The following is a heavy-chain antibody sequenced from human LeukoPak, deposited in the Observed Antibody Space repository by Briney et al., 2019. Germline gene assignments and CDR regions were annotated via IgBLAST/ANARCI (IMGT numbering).Heavy chain of an antibody. V-gene: IGHV3-23*01. CDR3: AREYYYDRSGYYGWFDP. D-gene: IGHD3-22*01. CDR2: IGGSGGSR. CDR1: GFTFSTYA. Sequence: PGGSLRLSCAASGFTFSTYAMSWVRQAPGKGLEWVSVIGGSGGSRYYADSVKGRFSISRDNSKKTLYLQMNSLRAEDTAVYYCAREYYYDRSGYYGWFDPWGQGTLVTVSS. J-gene: IGHJ5*02.